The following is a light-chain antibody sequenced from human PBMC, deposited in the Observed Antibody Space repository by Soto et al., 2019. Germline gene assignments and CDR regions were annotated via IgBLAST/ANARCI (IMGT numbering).Light chain of an antibody. J-gene: IGLJ2*01. Sequence: QSALPQPPSVSAAPGQKVTISCSGSSSNIGNNYVSWYQHLPGTAPKLLIYDNNERPSGIPDRFSGSKSGTSATLGITGLQTGDEADYYCGTWDTSLSAVVFGGGTQLTVL. CDR1: SSNIGNNY. V-gene: IGLV1-51*01. CDR3: GTWDTSLSAVV. CDR2: DNN.